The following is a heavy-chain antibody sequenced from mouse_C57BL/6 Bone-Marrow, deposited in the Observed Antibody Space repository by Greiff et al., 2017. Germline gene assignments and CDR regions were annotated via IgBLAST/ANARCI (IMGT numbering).Heavy chain of an antibody. D-gene: IGHD2-1*01. J-gene: IGHJ3*01. CDR2: INSDGGSI. CDR1: EYEFPSHD. V-gene: IGHV5-2*01. Sequence: EVLLVESGGGLVQPGESLKLSCESNEYEFPSHDMSWVRKTPEKRLELVAAINSDGGSIYYPDTMERRFIISRDNTKKTLYLQMSSLRSEDTALYYGARHDYYGNYVWCADWGQGTLVTVSA. CDR3: ARHDYYGNYVWCAD.